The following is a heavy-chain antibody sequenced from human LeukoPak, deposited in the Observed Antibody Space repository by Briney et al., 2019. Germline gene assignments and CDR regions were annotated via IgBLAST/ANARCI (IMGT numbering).Heavy chain of an antibody. CDR1: GFTFSSYA. D-gene: IGHD2-2*01. J-gene: IGHJ4*02. CDR2: ISGSGDNI. CDR3: AKSDCSYISCYVLDY. V-gene: IGHV3-23*01. Sequence: PGGSLRLSCAASGFTFSSYAMSWVRQAPEKGLEWVSAISGSGDNIYYADSVKGRFTISRDSSKKTLYLQMNILRAKDTAVYYCAKSDCSYISCYVLDYWGQGIQVTVSS.